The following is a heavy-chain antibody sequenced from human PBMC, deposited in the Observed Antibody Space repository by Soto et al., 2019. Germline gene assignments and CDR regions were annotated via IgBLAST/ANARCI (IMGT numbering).Heavy chain of an antibody. Sequence: PGGSLRLPCTASGFTFGDYGMSWFRRAPGKGLEWGGFIRSKAYGGTTEYAASVTCRFTISRDDSKSIDYLQMNSLKTEDTAVYYCTREFPPPYSSSPTPYYYYGMDVWGQGTTVTVSS. CDR1: GFTFGDYG. CDR3: TREFPPPYSSSPTPYYYYGMDV. D-gene: IGHD6-6*01. J-gene: IGHJ6*02. V-gene: IGHV3-49*03. CDR2: IRSKAYGGTT.